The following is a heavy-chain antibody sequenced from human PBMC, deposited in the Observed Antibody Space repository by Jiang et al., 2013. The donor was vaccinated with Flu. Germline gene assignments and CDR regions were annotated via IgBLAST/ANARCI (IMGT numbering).Heavy chain of an antibody. V-gene: IGHV3-49*03. Sequence: VQLLESGGGLVQPGRSLRLSCTASGFTFGDYAVSWLRQAPGKGLEWVGFIRNKLYRGTTDYAASVKGRFTISRDDSKSIAYLQMSSLKNEDTAVYYCTRDLVRDIILIPATYFDHWG. CDR3: TRDLVRDIILIPATYFDH. D-gene: IGHD2-2*01. CDR2: IRNKLYRGTT. J-gene: IGHJ4*01. CDR1: GFTFGDYA.